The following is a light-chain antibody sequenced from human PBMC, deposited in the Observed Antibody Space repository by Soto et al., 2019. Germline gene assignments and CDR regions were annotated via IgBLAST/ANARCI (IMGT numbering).Light chain of an antibody. Sequence: EIVLTQSPGTLSLSPGERATLSCRASQRVSSSFLAWYQQKPGQAPRLLIYGASSRATGIPDRFSGSGSGTDFTLTISRLEPDDFAVYYWQQYGRSSWTFGQGTKVEIK. V-gene: IGKV3-20*01. CDR3: QQYGRSSWT. CDR2: GAS. CDR1: QRVSSSF. J-gene: IGKJ1*01.